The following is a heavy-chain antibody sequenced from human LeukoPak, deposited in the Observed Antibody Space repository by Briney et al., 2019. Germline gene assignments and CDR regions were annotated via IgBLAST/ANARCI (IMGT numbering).Heavy chain of an antibody. CDR3: ARGPSPDY. CDR2: INHSGST. V-gene: IGHV4-34*01. Sequence: PSETLSLTCAVYGGSFSGYYWSWIRQPPGKGLEWTGEINHSGSTNYNPSLKSRVTISVDTSKNQFSLKLSSVTAADTAVYYCARGPSPDYWGQGTLVTVSS. CDR1: GGSFSGYY. J-gene: IGHJ4*02.